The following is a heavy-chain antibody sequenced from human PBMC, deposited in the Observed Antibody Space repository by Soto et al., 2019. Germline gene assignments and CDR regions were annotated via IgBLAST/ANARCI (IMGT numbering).Heavy chain of an antibody. D-gene: IGHD3-3*01. Sequence: QVQLQESGPGRVKPSETLSLNCSVSGGSLTSYFWSWIRQPPGKGLEWLGYISYSGNTNYNPSLKSPVTISRDTSKSQFSLRLTSVTAADTAVYYCARRWSGIDYWGQGTLVTVSS. J-gene: IGHJ4*02. CDR3: ARRWSGIDY. CDR2: ISYSGNT. CDR1: GGSLTSYF. V-gene: IGHV4-59*08.